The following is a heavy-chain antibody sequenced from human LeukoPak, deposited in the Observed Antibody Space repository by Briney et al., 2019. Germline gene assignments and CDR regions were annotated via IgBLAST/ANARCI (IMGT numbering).Heavy chain of an antibody. Sequence: NPSETLSLTCTVSGGSISSYYWSWIRQPPGKGLEWIGYVYYSGSTNYNPSLKSRVTISVDTSKNQFSLKLSSVTTADTAVYYCASTYYYDTSAFLPFGYWGQGTLVTVSS. V-gene: IGHV4-59*01. CDR1: GGSISSYY. J-gene: IGHJ4*02. D-gene: IGHD3-22*01. CDR3: ASTYYYDTSAFLPFGY. CDR2: VYYSGST.